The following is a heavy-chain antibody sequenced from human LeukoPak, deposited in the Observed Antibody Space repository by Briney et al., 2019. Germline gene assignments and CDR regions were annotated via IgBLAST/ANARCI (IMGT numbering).Heavy chain of an antibody. CDR2: ISSSSSTI. D-gene: IGHD4-17*01. V-gene: IGHV3-48*01. Sequence: QPGGSLRLSCAASGFTFSSYAMNWVRQAPGKGLEWVSYISSSSSTIYYADSVKGRFTISRDNAKNSLYLQMNSLRAEDTAVYYCARDPDRDYGDYTSDYWGQGTLVTVSS. CDR1: GFTFSSYA. CDR3: ARDPDRDYGDYTSDY. J-gene: IGHJ4*02.